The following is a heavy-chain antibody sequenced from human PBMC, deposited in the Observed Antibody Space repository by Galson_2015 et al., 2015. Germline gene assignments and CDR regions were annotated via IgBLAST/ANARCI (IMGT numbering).Heavy chain of an antibody. D-gene: IGHD2-2*02. CDR2: IYHSGST. V-gene: IGHV4-4*02. J-gene: IGHJ6*03. CDR1: GASITTSVSW. Sequence: LSLTCAVSGASITTSVSWWSWVRQPPGKGLEWIGEIYHSGSTNYNPSLKSRVTISVDRSNNQFSLNLSSVAAADTAVYYCARGQYRNYYMDVWGKGTTVTVSS. CDR3: ARGQYRNYYMDV.